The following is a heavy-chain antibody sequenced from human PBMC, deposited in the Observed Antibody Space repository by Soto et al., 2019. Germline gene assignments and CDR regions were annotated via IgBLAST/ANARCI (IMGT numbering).Heavy chain of an antibody. CDR3: ARVSPAHYYDSSGYYSPLDY. D-gene: IGHD3-22*01. Sequence: VKASCKASGDRFSSYASRWVRQAPEQGLEWMGGIIPMFGTANYAQKFKGRVTITAGESTSTVYMELSSLRSEDMAVYYCARVSPAHYYDSSGYYSPLDYWGQGTLVTVSS. CDR1: GDRFSSYA. J-gene: IGHJ4*02. CDR2: IIPMFGTA. V-gene: IGHV1-69*01.